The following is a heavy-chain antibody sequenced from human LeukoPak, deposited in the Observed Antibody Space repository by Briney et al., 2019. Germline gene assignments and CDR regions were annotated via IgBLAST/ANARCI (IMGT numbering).Heavy chain of an antibody. CDR2: ISSSSSYI. J-gene: IGHJ2*01. V-gene: IGHV3-21*01. Sequence: GGSLRLSCAASGFTFSSYSMNWVRQAPGKGLEWVSSISSSSSYIYYADSVKGRFTISRDNAKNSLYLQMNSLRAEDTAVYYCARGPGAVAPSFMWYFDLWGRGTLVTVSS. CDR1: GFTFSSYS. CDR3: ARGPGAVAPSFMWYFDL. D-gene: IGHD6-19*01.